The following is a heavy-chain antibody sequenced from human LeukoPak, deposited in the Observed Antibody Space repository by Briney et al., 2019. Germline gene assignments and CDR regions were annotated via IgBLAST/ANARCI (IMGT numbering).Heavy chain of an antibody. CDR3: ARDLNLGLVRGVLSDY. CDR2: IYTSGST. D-gene: IGHD3-10*01. Sequence: SETLSLTCTVSGGSISTYYWSWIRRPAGKGLECFGHIYTSGSTNYNPSLKSRLTISVDTSRNQFSLKLSSVTAANTAVYYCARDLNLGLVRGVLSDYWGQGTLVTVSS. CDR1: GGSISTYY. V-gene: IGHV4-4*07. J-gene: IGHJ4*02.